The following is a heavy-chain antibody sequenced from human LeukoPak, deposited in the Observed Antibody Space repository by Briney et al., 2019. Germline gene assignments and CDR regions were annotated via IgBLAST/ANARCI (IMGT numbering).Heavy chain of an antibody. CDR1: GGTFSSYA. J-gene: IGHJ4*02. CDR2: IIPIFGTA. V-gene: IGHV1-69*06. D-gene: IGHD5-18*01. CDR3: ARGYSYGLGDY. Sequence: GSSVKVSCKASGGTFSSYAISWVRQAPGQGLEWMGGIIPIFGTANYAQKFQGRVTITADKSTSTAYMELSSLRSEDTVVYCCARGYSYGLGDYWGQGTLVTVSS.